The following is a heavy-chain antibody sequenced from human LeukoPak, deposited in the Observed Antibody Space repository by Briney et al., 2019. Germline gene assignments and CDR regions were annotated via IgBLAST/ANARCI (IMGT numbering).Heavy chain of an antibody. Sequence: GGSLRLSCAASGFTFSSYAMSWVRQAPGKGLEWVSAISGSGGSAYYADSVKGRFTISRDNSKNTLYLQMDSLRAEDTAVYYCAKNFEESVFDYWGQGTLVTVSS. J-gene: IGHJ4*02. CDR1: GFTFSSYA. V-gene: IGHV3-23*01. CDR2: ISGSGGSA. CDR3: AKNFEESVFDY. D-gene: IGHD3-9*01.